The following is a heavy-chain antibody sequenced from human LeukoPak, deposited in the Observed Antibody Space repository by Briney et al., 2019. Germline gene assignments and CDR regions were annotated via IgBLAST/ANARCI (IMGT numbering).Heavy chain of an antibody. D-gene: IGHD5-12*01. CDR2: ISGNGGAT. CDR1: GFTFSSYA. J-gene: IGHJ4*02. Sequence: GGSLRLSCAASGFTFSSYAMSWVRQAPGKGLEWVSLISGNGGATYYADSVKGRFTISRDNSKDTPYLQMNTLRAEDTAIYYCTKRRGYNFDYWGQGTLVTVSS. V-gene: IGHV3-23*01. CDR3: TKRRGYNFDY.